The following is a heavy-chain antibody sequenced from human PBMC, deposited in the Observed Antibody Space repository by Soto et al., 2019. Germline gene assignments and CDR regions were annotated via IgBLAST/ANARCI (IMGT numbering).Heavy chain of an antibody. J-gene: IGHJ6*02. CDR3: ARDEWFGESTPEYYYYYGMDV. CDR1: GFTFSSYS. Sequence: GGSLRLSCAASGFTFSSYSMNWVRQAPGKGLEWVSSISSSSSYIYYADSVKGRFTISRDNAKNSLYLQMNSLRAEDTAVYYCARDEWFGESTPEYYYYYGMDVWGQGTTVTVSS. CDR2: ISSSSSYI. V-gene: IGHV3-21*01. D-gene: IGHD3-10*01.